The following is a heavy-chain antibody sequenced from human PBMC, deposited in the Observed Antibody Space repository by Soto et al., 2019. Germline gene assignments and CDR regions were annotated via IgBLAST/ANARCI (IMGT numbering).Heavy chain of an antibody. Sequence: PSETLSLTCAVYGGSFSGYYWSWIRQPPGKGLEWIGEINHSGSTNYNPSLKSRVTISVDTSKNQFSLKLSSVTAADTAVYYCERRSKLETPGYWGQGNLVTVSS. J-gene: IGHJ4*02. CDR1: GGSFSGYY. CDR2: INHSGST. D-gene: IGHD1-1*01. CDR3: ERRSKLETPGY. V-gene: IGHV4-34*01.